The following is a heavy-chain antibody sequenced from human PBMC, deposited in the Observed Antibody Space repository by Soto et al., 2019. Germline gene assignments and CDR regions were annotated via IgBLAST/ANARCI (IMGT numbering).Heavy chain of an antibody. J-gene: IGHJ6*02. CDR3: ARDRGAVAGTRYYYGMDV. Sequence: QVQLVESGGGVVQPGRSLRLSCAASGFTFSSYGMHWVRQAPGKGLEWVAVIWYDGTNKYYADSVKGRFTISRDNSKNTRYLQMNSLRAEDTAVYYCARDRGAVAGTRYYYGMDVWGQGTTVTVSS. CDR1: GFTFSSYG. V-gene: IGHV3-33*01. D-gene: IGHD6-13*01. CDR2: IWYDGTNK.